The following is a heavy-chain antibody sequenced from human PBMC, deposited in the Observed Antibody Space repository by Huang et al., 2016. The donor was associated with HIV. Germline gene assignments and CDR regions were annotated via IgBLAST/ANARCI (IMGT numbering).Heavy chain of an antibody. CDR1: GGSLSGYY. V-gene: IGHV4-34*02. D-gene: IGHD3-10*01. Sequence: QVHLQQWGAGLLKSAETLSLTCAVYGGSLSGYYWSWLRQTPGKGLEWIGEINHIGRPNYIPSRKSRVSISMDGSKKQFSLKLRSISDADTAVYFCARDATKNPRGWFDPWGQGTLVTVSS. CDR2: INHIGRP. CDR3: ARDATKNPRGWFDP. J-gene: IGHJ5*02.